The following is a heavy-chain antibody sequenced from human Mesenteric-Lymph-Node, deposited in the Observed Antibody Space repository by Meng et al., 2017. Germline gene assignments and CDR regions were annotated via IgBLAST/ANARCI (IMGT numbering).Heavy chain of an antibody. D-gene: IGHD4-17*01. Sequence: EVQLLESGGGLVHPGGSLRLSCAASGFTFSSNGMNWVRQAPGKGLEWVSSISGSGPVTYYADSVKGRFTISRDNSKNTLYLQMNSLKAEDTAVHYCAKALTTVTTAVDYWGQGTLVTVSS. CDR3: AKALTTVTTAVDY. J-gene: IGHJ4*02. CDR1: GFTFSSNG. CDR2: ISGSGPVT. V-gene: IGHV3-23*01.